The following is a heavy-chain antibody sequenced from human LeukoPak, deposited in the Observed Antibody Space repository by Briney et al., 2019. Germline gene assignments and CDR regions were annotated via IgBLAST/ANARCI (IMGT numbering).Heavy chain of an antibody. CDR3: ARDDCSGGSCYPDY. Sequence: PGGSLRLSCAASGFTFSSYGMHWVRQAPGKGLEWVAVIWYDGSNKNYADSVKGRFTISRDNSKNTVYLQMNSLRAEDMAVYYCARDDCSGGSCYPDYWGQRTLVTVSS. J-gene: IGHJ4*02. CDR2: IWYDGSNK. D-gene: IGHD2-15*01. CDR1: GFTFSSYG. V-gene: IGHV3-33*01.